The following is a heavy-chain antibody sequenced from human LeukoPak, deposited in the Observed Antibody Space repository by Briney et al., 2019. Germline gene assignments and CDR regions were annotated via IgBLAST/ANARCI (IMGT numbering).Heavy chain of an antibody. Sequence: PSETLSLTCAVSGGSISSGGYSWSWIRQPPGKGLEWIGYIYHSGSTYYNPSLKSRVTISVDRSKNQFSLKLSPVTAADTAVYYCARGSGNYYGMDVWGQGTTVTVSS. D-gene: IGHD2-15*01. CDR2: IYHSGST. CDR1: GGSISSGGYS. CDR3: ARGSGNYYGMDV. J-gene: IGHJ6*02. V-gene: IGHV4-30-2*01.